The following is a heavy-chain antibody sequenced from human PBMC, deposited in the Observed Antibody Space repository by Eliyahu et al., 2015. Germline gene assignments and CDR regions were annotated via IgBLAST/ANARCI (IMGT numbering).Heavy chain of an antibody. CDR2: IGWXGGSR. V-gene: IGHV3-9*01. CDR1: FDDYA. J-gene: IGHJ4*02. Sequence: FDDYAMHWXRQAPGKGLEWVSGIGWXGGSRGYADSVKGRFTISRDNAKNSLYLQVNSLRPEDTALYYCVKDIESNYYDSSGYLNYFDYWGQGTLVTVSS. CDR3: VKDIESNYYDSSGYLNYFDY. D-gene: IGHD3-22*01.